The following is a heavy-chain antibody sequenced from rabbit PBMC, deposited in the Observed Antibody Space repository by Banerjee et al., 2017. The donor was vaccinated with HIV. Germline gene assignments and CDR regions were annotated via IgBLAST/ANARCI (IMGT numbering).Heavy chain of an antibody. D-gene: IGHD2-1*01. CDR2: IYNGDGST. J-gene: IGHJ4*01. CDR3: ARGAGHADYGDASL. V-gene: IGHV1S47*01. CDR1: GFDFSSNA. Sequence: QEQLVESGGGLVQPEGSLTLTCKASGFDFSSNAMCWVRQAPGKGPEWIACIYNGDGSTYYASWVNGRFTISKTSSTTVTLQMTSLTAADTATYFCARGAGHADYGDASLWGQGTLVTVS.